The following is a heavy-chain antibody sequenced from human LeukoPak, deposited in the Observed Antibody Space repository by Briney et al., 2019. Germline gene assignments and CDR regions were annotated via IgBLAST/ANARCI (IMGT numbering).Heavy chain of an antibody. Sequence: GGSVKVSCKASGGTFSSYAISWVRQAPGQGLEWMGGIIPIFGTANYAQKFQGRVTITADESTSTAYMELSSLRSEDTAVYYCAREARIAAAGPPDWFDPWGQGTLVTVSS. D-gene: IGHD6-13*01. CDR1: GGTFSSYA. V-gene: IGHV1-69*13. CDR2: IIPIFGTA. CDR3: AREARIAAAGPPDWFDP. J-gene: IGHJ5*02.